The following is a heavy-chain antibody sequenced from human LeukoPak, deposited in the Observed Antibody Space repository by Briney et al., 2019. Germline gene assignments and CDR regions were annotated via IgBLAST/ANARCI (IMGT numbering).Heavy chain of an antibody. CDR3: AKVRYVGPYYFDY. V-gene: IGHV3-23*01. Sequence: GGSLRLSCAASGFTFSDYYMSWIRQAPGKGLEWVSAISGSGGSTYYADSVKGRFTISRYNSKNTLYLQMNSLRAEGTAVYYCAKVRYVGPYYFDYWGQGTLVTVSS. D-gene: IGHD5-12*01. CDR2: ISGSGGST. J-gene: IGHJ4*02. CDR1: GFTFSDYY.